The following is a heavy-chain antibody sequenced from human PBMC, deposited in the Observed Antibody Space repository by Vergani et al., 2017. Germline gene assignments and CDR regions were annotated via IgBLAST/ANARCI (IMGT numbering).Heavy chain of an antibody. CDR3: AKDEDDFWSGYVYGMDV. V-gene: IGHV3-30*02. J-gene: IGHJ6*02. CDR2: IRYDGSNK. CDR1: GFTFSSYG. Sequence: QVQLVESGGGVVQPGGSLRLSCAASGFTFSSYGMHWVRQAPGKGLGWVAFIRYDGSNKYYADSVKGRFTISRDNSKNTLYLQMNSLRAEDTAVYYCAKDEDDFWSGYVYGMDVWGQGTTVTVSS. D-gene: IGHD3-3*01.